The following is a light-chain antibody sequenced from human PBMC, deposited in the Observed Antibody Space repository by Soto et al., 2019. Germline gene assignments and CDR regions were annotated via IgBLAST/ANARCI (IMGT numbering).Light chain of an antibody. V-gene: IGLV2-23*02. CDR3: CSYAEVSSYV. CDR1: SSNVGTYNL. CDR2: EVS. Sequence: QSALTQPASVSGSPGQSITISCTGTSSNVGTYNLVSWYQQHPGEAPKLLIYEVSERPSGVSIRFTASKSGNTASLTISGLQAEDEADYYCCSYAEVSSYVFGTGTKLTVL. J-gene: IGLJ1*01.